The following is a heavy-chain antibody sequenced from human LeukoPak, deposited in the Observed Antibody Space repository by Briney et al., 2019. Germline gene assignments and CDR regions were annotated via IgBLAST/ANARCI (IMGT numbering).Heavy chain of an antibody. CDR1: GYSFTNYW. V-gene: IGHV5-51*01. D-gene: IGHD2-15*01. J-gene: IGHJ6*03. CDR3: VRLGYCSGGSCNQVYYYYMDV. Sequence: PGESLKISCKGSGYSFTNYWIGWVRQMPGRGLEWMGIIYPGDSDTRYSPSFQGQVTISADKSISTAYLQWSSLKASDTAMYYCVRLGYCSGGSCNQVYYYYMDVWGKGTTVTVSS. CDR2: IYPGDSDT.